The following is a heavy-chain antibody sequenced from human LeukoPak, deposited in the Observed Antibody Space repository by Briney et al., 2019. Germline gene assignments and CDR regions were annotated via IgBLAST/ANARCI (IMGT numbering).Heavy chain of an antibody. CDR3: ARGLRVGNTGYYFDY. CDR2: IYYSGTT. D-gene: IGHD1-26*01. V-gene: IGHV4-59*01. Sequence: SETLSLTCTVSGGSISSNFWSWIRQPPGKGLEWIGYIYYSGTTSYNASLKSRVTMSVDTSKNQFSLNLNSVTAADTAVYYCARGLRVGNTGYYFDYWGQGTLVTVSS. J-gene: IGHJ4*02. CDR1: GGSISSNF.